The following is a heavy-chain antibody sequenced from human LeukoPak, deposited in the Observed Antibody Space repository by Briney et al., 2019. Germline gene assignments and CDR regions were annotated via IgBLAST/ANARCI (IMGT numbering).Heavy chain of an antibody. CDR1: GGSFSGYY. CDR2: INHSGST. CDR3: ARGLCSSTSCFKWACYYYGMDV. D-gene: IGHD2-2*01. Sequence: SETLSLTCAVYGGSFSGYYWSWIRQPPGKGLEWIGEINHSGSTNYNPSLKSRVTISVDTSKNQFSLKLSSVTAADTAVYYCARGLCSSTSCFKWACYYYGMDVWGQGTTVTVSS. J-gene: IGHJ6*02. V-gene: IGHV4-34*01.